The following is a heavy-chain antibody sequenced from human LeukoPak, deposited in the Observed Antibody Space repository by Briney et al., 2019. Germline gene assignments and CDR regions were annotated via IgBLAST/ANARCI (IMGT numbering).Heavy chain of an antibody. V-gene: IGHV3-23*01. CDR1: GFSFNTYA. D-gene: IGHD3-10*01. CDR3: AKDVGGFYGTGSYGY. CDR2: ISGNGGIT. Sequence: GGSLRLSCAASGFSFNTYAMSWVRQAPGKGLEWVSGISGNGGITNYADSVKGRFTISRDNSKDMVYLQMNSLRAEDTAVYYCAKDVGGFYGTGSYGYWGQGTLVTVSS. J-gene: IGHJ4*02.